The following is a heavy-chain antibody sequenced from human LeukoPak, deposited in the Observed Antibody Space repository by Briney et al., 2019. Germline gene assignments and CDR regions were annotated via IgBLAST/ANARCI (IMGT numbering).Heavy chain of an antibody. V-gene: IGHV3-74*01. CDR2: INSDGSST. CDR1: GFTFSSYW. J-gene: IGHJ3*02. CDR3: ARRNRQNAFDI. Sequence: PGGSLRLSCAASGFTFSSYWMHWARQAPGKGLVWVSRINSDGSSTSYADSVKGRFTISRDNAKNTLYLQMNSLRAEDTAVYYCARRNRQNAFDIWGQGTMVTVSS.